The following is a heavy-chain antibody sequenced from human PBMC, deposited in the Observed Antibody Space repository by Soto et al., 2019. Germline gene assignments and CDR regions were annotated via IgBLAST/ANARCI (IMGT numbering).Heavy chain of an antibody. Sequence: QLQLQESGSGPLKPSETLSLTCDVSGGSISSGGYSWNWIRQTPGKGLEWIGYIYHAGNTYYNPSLQSRVTFSVDNSKNQFSLKLTSVTAADTAVYYCARDGGLGSGFDFWGQGTVVTVSS. J-gene: IGHJ3*01. D-gene: IGHD5-12*01. CDR1: GGSISSGGYS. V-gene: IGHV4-30-2*01. CDR2: IYHAGNT. CDR3: ARDGGLGSGFDF.